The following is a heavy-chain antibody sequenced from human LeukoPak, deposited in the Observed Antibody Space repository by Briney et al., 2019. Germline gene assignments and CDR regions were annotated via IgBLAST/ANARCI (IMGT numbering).Heavy chain of an antibody. CDR1: GYTFTGYY. CDR2: INPNSGGT. D-gene: IGHD3-10*01. Sequence: ASVTVSGKASGYTFTGYYMHWVRQAPGQGLEWMGWINPNSGGTNYAQKFQGWVTMTRDTSISTAYMELSRLRSADTAVYYCARVGGSGSYYNHFDYWGQGTLVTVSS. J-gene: IGHJ4*02. V-gene: IGHV1-2*04. CDR3: ARVGGSGSYYNHFDY.